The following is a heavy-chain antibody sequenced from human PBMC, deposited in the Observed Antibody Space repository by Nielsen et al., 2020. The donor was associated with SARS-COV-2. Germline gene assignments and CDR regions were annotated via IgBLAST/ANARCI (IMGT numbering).Heavy chain of an antibody. CDR3: ARGNYYDSSGSITLLLDY. J-gene: IGHJ4*02. D-gene: IGHD3-22*01. CDR2: ISGSGGST. Sequence: GVLKISCAASGFTFSSYAMSWVRQAPGKGLEWVSAISGSGGSTYYADSVKGRFTISRDNSKNTLYLQMNSLRAEDTAVYYCARGNYYDSSGSITLLLDYWGQGTLVTVSS. CDR1: GFTFSSYA. V-gene: IGHV3-23*01.